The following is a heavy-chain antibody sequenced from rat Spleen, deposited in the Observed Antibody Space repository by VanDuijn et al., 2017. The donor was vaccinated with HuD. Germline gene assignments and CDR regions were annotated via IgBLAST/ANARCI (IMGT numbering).Heavy chain of an antibody. Sequence: EVQLVESGGGLVQPGRSLKLSCGASGFTFNNYWMTWIRQAPGKGLEWVASIPNIVSTTYYSDSVKGRFTISRDNAKSTLYLQMDSLRSEDTATYYCTTYGYNSSWGQGTLVTVSS. CDR3: TTYGYNSS. D-gene: IGHD1-9*01. CDR2: IPNIVSTT. V-gene: IGHV5-31*01. CDR1: GFTFNNYW. J-gene: IGHJ3*01.